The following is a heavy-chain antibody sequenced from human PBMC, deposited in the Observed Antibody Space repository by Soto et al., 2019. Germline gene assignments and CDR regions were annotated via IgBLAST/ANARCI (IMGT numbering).Heavy chain of an antibody. J-gene: IGHJ5*02. CDR3: AAFSEGYDH. Sequence: PSETLSLTCTVSGGPISSYYWSWIRQPPGKRLEWIGYVYYGGSTNYDPALKSRVTISLDTSKNQFSLKLTSVTAADTATYYCAAFSEGYDHWGQGTQVTVSS. V-gene: IGHV4-59*08. CDR2: VYYGGST. D-gene: IGHD3-3*02. CDR1: GGPISSYY.